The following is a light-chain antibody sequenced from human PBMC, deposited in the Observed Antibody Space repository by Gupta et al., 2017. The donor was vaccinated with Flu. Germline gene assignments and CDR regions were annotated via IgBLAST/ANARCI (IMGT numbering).Light chain of an antibody. CDR3: QQYGSSPPIT. V-gene: IGKV3-20*01. CDR1: QSVSSSY. J-gene: IGKJ5*01. Sequence: RATLSCRASQSVSSSYLAWYQQKPGQAPRLLTYGASSRGTGIPDRFSGSGSGTDFTLTISRLEPEDFAVYYCQQYGSSPPITFGQGTRVEIK. CDR2: GAS.